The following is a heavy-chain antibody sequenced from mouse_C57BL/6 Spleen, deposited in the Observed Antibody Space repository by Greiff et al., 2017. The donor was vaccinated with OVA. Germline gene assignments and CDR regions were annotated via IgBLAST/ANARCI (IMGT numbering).Heavy chain of an antibody. Sequence: QVQLKQPGAELVRPGTSVKLSCKASGYTFTSYWMHWVKQRPGQGLEWIGVIDPSDSYTNYNQKFKGKATLTVDTSSSTAYMQLSSLTSEDSAVYYCARSLYAGYPHWGQGTTLTVSS. CDR3: ARSLYAGYPH. V-gene: IGHV1-59*01. J-gene: IGHJ2*01. D-gene: IGHD2-3*01. CDR2: IDPSDSYT. CDR1: GYTFTSYW.